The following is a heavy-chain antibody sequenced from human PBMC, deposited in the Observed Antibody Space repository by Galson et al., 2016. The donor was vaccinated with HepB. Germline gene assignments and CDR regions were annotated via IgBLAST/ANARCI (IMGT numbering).Heavy chain of an antibody. J-gene: IGHJ4*02. CDR3: ARSVAKWEPFEY. V-gene: IGHV3-48*03. CDR1: GFSLSDYS. Sequence: LRLSCAASGFSLSDYSVNWVRQAPGKGLEWLSYISSRGTAIYYVESAVGRFTISRDKAKNSVYLQMNSLRGDDTAVYYCARSVAKWEPFEYWGQGTLVTVSS. CDR2: ISSRGTAI. D-gene: IGHD1-26*01.